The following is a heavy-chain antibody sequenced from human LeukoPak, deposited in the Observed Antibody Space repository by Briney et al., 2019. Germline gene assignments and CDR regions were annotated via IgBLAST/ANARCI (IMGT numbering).Heavy chain of an antibody. J-gene: IGHJ4*02. Sequence: PSETLSLTCAVYGGSLSGYYWSWIRQPPGKGLEWIGEINHSGSTNYNPSLKSRVTISVDTSKNQFSLKLSSVTAADTAVYYCARHLIPFYDFWSGYVIDYWGQGTLVTVSS. CDR3: ARHLIPFYDFWSGYVIDY. D-gene: IGHD3-3*01. CDR1: GGSLSGYY. V-gene: IGHV4-34*01. CDR2: INHSGST.